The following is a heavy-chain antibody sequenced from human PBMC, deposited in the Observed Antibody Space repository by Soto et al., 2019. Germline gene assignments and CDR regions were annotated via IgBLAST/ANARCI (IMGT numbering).Heavy chain of an antibody. J-gene: IGHJ1*01. CDR1: GGTFSSYA. CDR2: IIPIFGTA. Sequence: SVKVSCKASGGTFSSYAISWVRQAPGQGLEWMGGIIPIFGTANYAQKFQGRVTITADESTSTAYMELSSLRSEDTAVYYCARDLEGGCSGGSCYSKYFQHWGQGTLVTAPQ. CDR3: ARDLEGGCSGGSCYSKYFQH. V-gene: IGHV1-69*13. D-gene: IGHD2-15*01.